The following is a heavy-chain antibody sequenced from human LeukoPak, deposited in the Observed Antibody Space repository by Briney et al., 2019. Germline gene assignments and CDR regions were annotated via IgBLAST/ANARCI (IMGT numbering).Heavy chain of an antibody. V-gene: IGHV3-11*04. CDR1: GFTFSDYY. J-gene: IGHJ5*02. D-gene: IGHD3-3*01. CDR2: ISSGGSTI. CDR3: ARDYGTPYYDFWSGYNNWFDP. Sequence: GGSLRLSCAASGFTFSDYYMSWIRQAPGKGLEWVSYISSGGSTIYYADSVKGRFTISRDNAKNSLYLQMNSLRAEDTAVYYCARDYGTPYYDFWSGYNNWFDPWGQGTLVTVSS.